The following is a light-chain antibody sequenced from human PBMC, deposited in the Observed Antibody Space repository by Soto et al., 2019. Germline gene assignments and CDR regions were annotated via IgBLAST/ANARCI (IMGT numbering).Light chain of an antibody. CDR2: AAS. V-gene: IGKV1-39*01. CDR3: QKSYSTPT. CDR1: QSISSY. Sequence: DIQMTQSPSSLSASVGDRVTITCRASQSISSYLNWYQQKPGKAPKLLIYAASSLQSGVPSRFSGSGSGTDFTLTISSLQHEDFATYYCQKSYSTPTFGQGTKGEIK. J-gene: IGKJ1*01.